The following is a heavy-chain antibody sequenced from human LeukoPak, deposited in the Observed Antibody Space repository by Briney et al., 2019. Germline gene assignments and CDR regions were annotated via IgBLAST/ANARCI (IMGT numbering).Heavy chain of an antibody. V-gene: IGHV4-59*01. D-gene: IGHD6-19*01. Sequence: PSETLSLTCTVSGGSISSYYWSWIRQPPGKGLEWIGYIYYSGSTNYNPSLTSRVTISVDTSKNQFSLKLSSVTAADTAVYYCARYIAVAGTVDYWGQGTLVTVSS. J-gene: IGHJ4*02. CDR1: GGSISSYY. CDR2: IYYSGST. CDR3: ARYIAVAGTVDY.